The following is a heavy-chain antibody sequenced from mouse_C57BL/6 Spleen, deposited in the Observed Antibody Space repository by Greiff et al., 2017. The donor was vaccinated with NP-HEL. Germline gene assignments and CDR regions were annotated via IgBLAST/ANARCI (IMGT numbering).Heavy chain of an antibody. J-gene: IGHJ3*01. D-gene: IGHD1-1*01. CDR2: IDPSDSYT. V-gene: IGHV1-69*01. CDR3: AIEEISYGSSAWFAY. Sequence: QVQLQQPGAELVMPGASVKLSCKASGYTFTSYWMHWVKQRPGQGLEWIGEIDPSDSYTNYNQKFKGKSTLTVDKSSSTAYMQLSSLTSEDSAVYYCAIEEISYGSSAWFAYWGQGTLVTVSA. CDR1: GYTFTSYW.